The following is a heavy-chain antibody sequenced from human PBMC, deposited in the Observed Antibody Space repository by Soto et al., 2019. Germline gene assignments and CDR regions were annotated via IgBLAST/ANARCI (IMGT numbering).Heavy chain of an antibody. J-gene: IGHJ6*02. Sequence: QVQLVQSGAEVKKPGASVKVSCKASGYTFTSYAMHWVRQAPGQRLEWMGWINAGNGNTKYSQKFQGRVTITRDTAXSTTYXXLGSLRSEDTAVYYCARVDTMVRGVTYCYYYGMDVWGQGTTVTVSS. CDR1: GYTFTSYA. CDR2: INAGNGNT. CDR3: ARVDTMVRGVTYCYYYGMDV. D-gene: IGHD3-10*01. V-gene: IGHV1-3*01.